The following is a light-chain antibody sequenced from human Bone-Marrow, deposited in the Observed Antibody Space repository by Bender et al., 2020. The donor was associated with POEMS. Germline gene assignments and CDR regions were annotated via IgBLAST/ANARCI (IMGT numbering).Light chain of an antibody. CDR3: QVWDRNSDQWV. J-gene: IGLJ3*02. CDR1: SSDVGGYNY. Sequence: QSALTQPASVSGSPGQSITISCTGTSSDVGGYNYVSWFQQHPGKAPKLMIYDVSHRPSGVPDRFSGSSSGNTATLTIRRVEAGDEADYYCQVWDRNSDQWVFGGGTKLTVL. CDR2: DVS. V-gene: IGLV2-14*01.